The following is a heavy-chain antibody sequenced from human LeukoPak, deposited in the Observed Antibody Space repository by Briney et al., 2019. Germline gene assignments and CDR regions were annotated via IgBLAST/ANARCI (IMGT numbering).Heavy chain of an antibody. Sequence: GGSLGLSCAASGVTVSTNYMSWVRQAPGKGLEWVSLIYSGGNTYYADSVKGRFTISRDNSKNTLYLQMNSLRAEDTAVYYCAKEIRWQNWFDPWGQGTLVTVSS. CDR3: AKEIRWQNWFDP. CDR1: GVTVSTNY. V-gene: IGHV3-53*01. D-gene: IGHD4-23*01. J-gene: IGHJ5*02. CDR2: IYSGGNT.